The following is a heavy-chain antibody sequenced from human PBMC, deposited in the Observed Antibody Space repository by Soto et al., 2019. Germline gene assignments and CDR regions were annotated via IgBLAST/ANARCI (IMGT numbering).Heavy chain of an antibody. J-gene: IGHJ3*02. CDR3: ARDHGDYDPGKFDFDI. CDR1: GFTFSSYS. V-gene: IGHV3-21*01. Sequence: GGSLRLSCAASGFTFSSYSMNWVRQAPGKGLEWVSSISSSSSYIYYADSVKGRFTISRDNAKNSLYLQMNSLRAEDTAVYYCARDHGDYDPGKFDFDIWGQGTMVTVSS. CDR2: ISSSSSYI. D-gene: IGHD4-17*01.